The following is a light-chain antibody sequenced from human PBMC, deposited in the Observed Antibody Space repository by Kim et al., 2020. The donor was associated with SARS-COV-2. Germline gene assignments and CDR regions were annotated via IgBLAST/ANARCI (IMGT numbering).Light chain of an antibody. J-gene: IGKJ1*01. V-gene: IGKV3-15*01. CDR2: GAS. CDR3: QQYDSWPLT. Sequence: VAPGEKATLSCRASQSLDTNLAGYQQMPGQTPRLLIDGASTRATGIPARFSGSGSGTEFTLSISCLQSEDFAVYDCQQYDSWPLTFGQGTNVDIK. CDR1: QSLDTN.